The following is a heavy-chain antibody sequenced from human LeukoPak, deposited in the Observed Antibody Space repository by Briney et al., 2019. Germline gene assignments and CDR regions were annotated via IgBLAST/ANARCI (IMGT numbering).Heavy chain of an antibody. J-gene: IGHJ4*02. CDR3: ARDVYSSSWYMYYFDY. D-gene: IGHD6-13*01. CDR1: GGSISNYY. CDR2: ISYSGST. V-gene: IGHV4-59*01. Sequence: SETLSLTCTVSGGSISNYYWSWIRQPPGKGLEWITYISYSGSTDYNPSLKSRVTISVDTSKNQFSLKLSSVTAADTAVYYCARDVYSSSWYMYYFDYWGQGTLVTVSS.